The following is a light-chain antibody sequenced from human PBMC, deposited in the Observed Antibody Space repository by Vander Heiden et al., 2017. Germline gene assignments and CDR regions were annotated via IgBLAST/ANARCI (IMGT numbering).Light chain of an antibody. CDR3: QQDDNLPFV. CDR2: GAS. J-gene: IGKJ4*01. Sequence: EIVMTQSPANLSLSPGERATLNCRASQSVSSSYLSWYQQKPGQAPRLLIYGASTRATCIPARFSGSGSGTDFTLTISSLQPEDFAVYYCQQDDNLPFVFGGGTKVEIK. V-gene: IGKV3D-7*01. CDR1: QSVSSSY.